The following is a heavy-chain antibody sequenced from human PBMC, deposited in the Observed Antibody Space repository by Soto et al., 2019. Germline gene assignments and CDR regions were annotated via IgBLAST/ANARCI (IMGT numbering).Heavy chain of an antibody. J-gene: IGHJ4*02. CDR2: IWYDGSNK. Sequence: PGGSLRLSCAASGFTFSSYGMHWVRQAPGKGLEWVAVIWYDGSNKYYADSVKGRFTISRDNSKNTLYLQMNSLRAEDTAVYYCARDGLAGANDYWGQGTLVTVSS. CDR1: GFTFSSYG. V-gene: IGHV3-33*01. D-gene: IGHD1-26*01. CDR3: ARDGLAGANDY.